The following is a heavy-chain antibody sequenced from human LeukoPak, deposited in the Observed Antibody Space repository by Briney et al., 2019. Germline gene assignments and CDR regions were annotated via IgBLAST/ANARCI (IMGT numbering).Heavy chain of an antibody. Sequence: GGSLRLSCAASGFTFSSYSMNWVRQAPGKGLEWVSSISSSSSYIYYADSVKGRFTISRDNAKNSLYLQMNSLRAEDTAVYYCARDLIKKFNMVRGGSFDYWGQGTLVTVSS. CDR3: ARDLIKKFNMVRGGSFDY. J-gene: IGHJ4*02. V-gene: IGHV3-21*01. CDR1: GFTFSSYS. D-gene: IGHD3-10*01. CDR2: ISSSSSYI.